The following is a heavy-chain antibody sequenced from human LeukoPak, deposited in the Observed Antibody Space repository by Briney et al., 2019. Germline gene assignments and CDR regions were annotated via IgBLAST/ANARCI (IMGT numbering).Heavy chain of an antibody. V-gene: IGHV3-9*01. CDR3: ARLVRGVDY. J-gene: IGHJ4*02. D-gene: IGHD3-10*01. Sequence: GRSLRLSCAASGFTFDDYAMHWVRQAPGKGLEWVSGISWNSGSIGYADSVKGRFTISRDNAKNSLYLQMNSLRAEDTAVYYCARLVRGVDYWGQGTLVTVSS. CDR1: GFTFDDYA. CDR2: ISWNSGSI.